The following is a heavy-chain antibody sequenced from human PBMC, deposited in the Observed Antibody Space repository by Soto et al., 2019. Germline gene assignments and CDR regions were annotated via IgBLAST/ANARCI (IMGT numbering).Heavy chain of an antibody. CDR1: GYSFTSYW. V-gene: IGHV5-51*03. D-gene: IGHD6-19*01. CDR2: IYPGDFDT. CDR3: ATSVEVALDY. Sequence: EVQLVQSGAEVKKPGESLEISCKGSGYSFTSYWIGWVRQMPGKGLEWMGTIYPGDFDTRYSPSFQGQDIISADKSINTACLQWNSVKASDSAMYYCATSVEVALDYWGHGTLVNVSS. J-gene: IGHJ4*03.